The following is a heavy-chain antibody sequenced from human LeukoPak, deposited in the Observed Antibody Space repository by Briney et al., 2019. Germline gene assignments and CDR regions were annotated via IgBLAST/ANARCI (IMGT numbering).Heavy chain of an antibody. D-gene: IGHD3-10*01. J-gene: IGHJ2*01. CDR2: IYYRGST. Sequence: SQTLSLTCTVSGGSISSGGYYWSWIRQPPGKGLEWIGYIYYRGSTNYNPSLMSRASISVDTSKNQFSLKLDSLTAADTAVYYCVRRGVLWFGELSYYYFDLWGRGTLVAVSS. CDR1: GGSISSGGYY. CDR3: VRRGVLWFGELSYYYFDL. V-gene: IGHV4-61*08.